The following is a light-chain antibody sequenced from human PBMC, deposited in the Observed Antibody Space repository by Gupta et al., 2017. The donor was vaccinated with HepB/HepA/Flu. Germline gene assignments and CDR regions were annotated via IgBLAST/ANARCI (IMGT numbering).Light chain of an antibody. J-gene: IGKJ2*01. Sequence: EIQMTQSPSSLSASVGDRVTITCQATHDIKTFLNWFQQKSGKAPRLLIYGASNLESGVPPRFSGSGSGTXFSLTIXNVQPEDVASYVCQQYDHLPYTFGXGT. CDR2: GAS. CDR1: HDIKTF. CDR3: QQYDHLPYT. V-gene: IGKV1-33*01.